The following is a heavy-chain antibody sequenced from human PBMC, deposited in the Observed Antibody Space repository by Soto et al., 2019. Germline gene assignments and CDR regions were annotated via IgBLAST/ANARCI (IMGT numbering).Heavy chain of an antibody. V-gene: IGHV6-1*01. CDR1: GDSVSSNSAA. J-gene: IGHJ5*02. CDR3: ARAGPYSSSWYIYWFDP. D-gene: IGHD6-13*01. Sequence: SQTLSLTCAISGDSVSSNSAAWNWIRQSPSRGLEWLGRTYCRSKWYNDYAVSVKSRITINPDTSKNQFSLQLNSVTPEDTAVYYCARAGPYSSSWYIYWFDPWGQGTLVTVSS. CDR2: TYCRSKWYN.